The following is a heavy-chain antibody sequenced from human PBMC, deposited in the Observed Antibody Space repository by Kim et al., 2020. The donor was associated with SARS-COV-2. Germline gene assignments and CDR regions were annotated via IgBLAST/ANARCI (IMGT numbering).Heavy chain of an antibody. V-gene: IGHV3-11*03. D-gene: IGHD6-13*01. Sequence: RFTISRDNAKNSLYLQMTSLRAEDTAVYYCASLGARFVGSSWFFAEYFQHWGQGTQVTVSS. CDR3: ASLGARFVGSSWFFAEYFQH. J-gene: IGHJ1*01.